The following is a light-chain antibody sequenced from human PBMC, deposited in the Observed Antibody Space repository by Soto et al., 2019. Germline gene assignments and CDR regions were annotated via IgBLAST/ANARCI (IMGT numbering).Light chain of an antibody. J-gene: IGLJ1*01. CDR2: EVT. CDR1: SGDIGSYNR. Sequence: QSVLTQPASVSGSPGQSITISCTGTSGDIGSYNRVSWYQQHPGKAPKLIIYEVTDRPSGVSNRFSGSKSGHTASLTISGLQAEYEAEYYCSSYTNINTRACVFGTGTKLTVL. V-gene: IGLV2-14*01. CDR3: SSYTNINTRACV.